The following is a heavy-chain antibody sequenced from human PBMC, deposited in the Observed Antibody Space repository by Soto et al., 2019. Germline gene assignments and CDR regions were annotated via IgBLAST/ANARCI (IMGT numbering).Heavy chain of an antibody. J-gene: IGHJ4*02. CDR1: GFAFYNYA. V-gene: IGHV3-23*01. Sequence: GGSLRLSCAASGFAFYNYAMSWVRQAPGKGLEWVSAISGSGGDTYYADSVKGRFSISRDNSENTLYLQMNSLRAEDTAVYYCAKVPRYYYDTSGYYFDYWGQGTLVTV. CDR2: ISGSGGDT. CDR3: AKVPRYYYDTSGYYFDY. D-gene: IGHD3-22*01.